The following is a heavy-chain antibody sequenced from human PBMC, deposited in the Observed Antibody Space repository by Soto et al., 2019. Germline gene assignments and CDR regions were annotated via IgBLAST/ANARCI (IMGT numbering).Heavy chain of an antibody. D-gene: IGHD5-18*01. CDR3: AKDLRGYSYGYSDY. Sequence: PGGSLRLSCAASGFTFSSYAMSWVRQAPGKGLEWVSAISGSGGSTYYADSVKGRFTISRDNSKNTLYLQMNSLRAEDTAVYYCAKDLRGYSYGYSDYWGQGTLVTVSS. CDR1: GFTFSSYA. V-gene: IGHV3-23*01. CDR2: ISGSGGST. J-gene: IGHJ4*02.